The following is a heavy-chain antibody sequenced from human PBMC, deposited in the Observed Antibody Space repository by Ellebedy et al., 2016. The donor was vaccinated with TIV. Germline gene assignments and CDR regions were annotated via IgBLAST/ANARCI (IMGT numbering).Heavy chain of an antibody. CDR3: TRYFNDYDIMAGNVRDC. V-gene: IGHV3-74*01. CDR2: INRYGSTT. Sequence: GESLKISCAASGFDFSNYYMHWVRQLPGKELVWVARINRYGSTTNYADSVKGRFTVSRDNARSTLYLQMNSLRVEDTALYYCTRYFNDYDIMAGNVRDCWGQGTLVTVSS. CDR1: GFDFSNYY. J-gene: IGHJ4*02. D-gene: IGHD3-9*01.